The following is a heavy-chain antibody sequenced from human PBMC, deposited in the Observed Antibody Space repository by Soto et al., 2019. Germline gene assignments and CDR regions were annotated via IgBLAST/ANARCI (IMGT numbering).Heavy chain of an antibody. CDR2: IYYSGST. CDR1: GGSISSGDYY. Sequence: SETLSLTCSVSGGSISSGDYYWSWIRQPPGKGLEWIGYIYYSGSTYYNPSLKSRVTISVDTSKNQFSLKLSSVTAADTAVYYCARGKGTSVYYYYGMDVWGQGTTVTVSS. V-gene: IGHV4-30-4*01. D-gene: IGHD2-2*01. CDR3: ARGKGTSVYYYYGMDV. J-gene: IGHJ6*02.